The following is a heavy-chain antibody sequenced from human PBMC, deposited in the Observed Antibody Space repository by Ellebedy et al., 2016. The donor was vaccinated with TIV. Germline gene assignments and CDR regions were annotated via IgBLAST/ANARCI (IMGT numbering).Heavy chain of an antibody. V-gene: IGHV3-23*01. J-gene: IGHJ4*02. D-gene: IGHD3-16*01. CDR3: AKGGTWE. CDR2: IIVSGDT. Sequence: ESLKISCAASGFTFSTTAFSWVRQAPGTGLEWVSAIIVSGDTFYADSVRGRFTISRDNSKDTVDLKMNGLRVEDTAVYFCAKGGTWEWGQGTLVTVSS. CDR1: GFTFSTTA.